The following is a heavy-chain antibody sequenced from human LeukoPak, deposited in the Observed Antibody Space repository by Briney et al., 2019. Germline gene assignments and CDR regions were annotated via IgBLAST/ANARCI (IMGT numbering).Heavy chain of an antibody. CDR2: ISYDGSNK. V-gene: IGHV3-30-3*01. Sequence: PGGSLRLSCAASGFTFSSYAMHWVRQAPGKGLEWVAVISYDGSNKYYADSVKGRFTISRDNSKNTLYLQMNSLRAEDTAVYYCARDLSYRFDYWGQGTLVTVSS. CDR1: GFTFSSYA. CDR3: ARDLSYRFDY. D-gene: IGHD5-18*01. J-gene: IGHJ4*02.